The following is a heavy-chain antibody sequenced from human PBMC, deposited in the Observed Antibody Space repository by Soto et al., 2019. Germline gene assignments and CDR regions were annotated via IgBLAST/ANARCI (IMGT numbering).Heavy chain of an antibody. CDR2: IYYSGST. CDR1: GGSISSGDYY. Sequence: QVQLQESGPGLVKPSQTLSLTCTVSGGSISSGDYYWSWIRQPPGKGLEWIGYIYYSGSTYYNPSLKSRVTISVDTSKNQFSLKLSSVTAADTAVYYCASLPAKGEDSGDAFDIWGQGTMVTVSS. CDR3: ASLPAKGEDSGDAFDI. V-gene: IGHV4-30-4*01. D-gene: IGHD1-26*01. J-gene: IGHJ3*02.